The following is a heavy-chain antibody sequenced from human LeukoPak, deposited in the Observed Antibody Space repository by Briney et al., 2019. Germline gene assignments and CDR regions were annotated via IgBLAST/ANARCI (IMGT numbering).Heavy chain of an antibody. CDR1: GFTFSSYA. J-gene: IGHJ4*02. V-gene: IGHV3-23*01. D-gene: IGHD2-15*01. CDR2: ISGSGGST. CDR3: ASIVVVVAATDDG. Sequence: GGSLRLSCAASGFTFSSYAMSWVRQAPGKGLEWVSAISGSGGSTYYADSVKGRFTISRDNSKNTLYLQMNSLRAEDSAVYYCASIVVVVAATDDGWGQGTLVTVSS.